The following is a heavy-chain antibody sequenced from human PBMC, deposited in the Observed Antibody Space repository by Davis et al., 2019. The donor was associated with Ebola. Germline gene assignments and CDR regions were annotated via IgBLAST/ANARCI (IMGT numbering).Heavy chain of an antibody. V-gene: IGHV3-74*01. Sequence: HTGGSLRLSCAASGFTFSSSWMHWVRQAPGKGLVWVSRINSDGSSISHADSVKGRFTISRDNAKNTLYLQMNGLRAEDTAVYYCVRGLLWLGESWGQGTLVTVSS. CDR3: VRGLLWLGES. D-gene: IGHD3-10*01. J-gene: IGHJ4*02. CDR1: GFTFSSSW. CDR2: INSDGSSI.